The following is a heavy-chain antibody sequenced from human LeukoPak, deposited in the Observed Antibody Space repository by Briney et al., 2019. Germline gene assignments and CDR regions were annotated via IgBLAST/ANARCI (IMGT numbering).Heavy chain of an antibody. J-gene: IGHJ5*02. CDR2: ISAYNANT. CDR3: ARAGGRSWFDP. Sequence: EASVKVSCKASGYTFTGYYMHWVRQAPGQGLEWMGWISAYNANTNFAQNLQGRVTMTTDTSTSTAYMELRSLRSDDTAVYYCARAGGRSWFDPWGQGTLVTVSS. CDR1: GYTFTGYY. V-gene: IGHV1-18*04.